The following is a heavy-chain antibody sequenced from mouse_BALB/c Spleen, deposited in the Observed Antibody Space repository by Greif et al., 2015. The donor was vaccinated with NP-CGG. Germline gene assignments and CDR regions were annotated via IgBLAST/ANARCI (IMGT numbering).Heavy chain of an antibody. Sequence: EVKLMESGGGLVKPGGSLKLSCAASGFTFSDYYMYWVRQTPEKRLEWVATISDGGSYTYYPDSVKGRFTISRDNAKNNLYLQMSSLKSEDTAMYYCARGVDYDYDGSAMDYWGQGTSVTVSS. CDR1: GFTFSDYY. J-gene: IGHJ4*01. CDR3: ARGVDYDYDGSAMDY. CDR2: ISDGGSYT. D-gene: IGHD2-4*01. V-gene: IGHV5-4*02.